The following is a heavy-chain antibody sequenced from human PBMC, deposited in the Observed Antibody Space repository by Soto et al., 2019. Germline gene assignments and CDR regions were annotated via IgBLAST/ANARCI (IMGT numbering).Heavy chain of an antibody. CDR3: STVFGENGESY. V-gene: IGHV3-15*01. Sequence: EVQLVESGGGLVKPGGSLRLSCAASGFVFRNVWMSWARQAPGKGLEWLGRIKSNFDGGTTDYGAPATGRFTFSRDDSRNTLYLQLDTLKTDDTAVYYWSTVFGENGESYWGQGTLVTVSS. D-gene: IGHD3-10*02. J-gene: IGHJ4*02. CDR2: IKSNFDGGTT. CDR1: GFVFRNVW.